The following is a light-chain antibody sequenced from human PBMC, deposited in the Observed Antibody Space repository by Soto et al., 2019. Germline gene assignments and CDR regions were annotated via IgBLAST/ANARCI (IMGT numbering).Light chain of an antibody. V-gene: IGKV3-15*01. CDR2: GAS. CDR3: QQYGSSPYT. Sequence: EIVMTQSPATLSVSPGERATLSCRASQRVSSNLAWYQQKPGQAPRLLIYGASTRATGIPARFSGSGSETEFTLTISSLQSEYFAVYYCQQYGSSPYTFGQGTNLEIK. J-gene: IGKJ2*01. CDR1: QRVSSN.